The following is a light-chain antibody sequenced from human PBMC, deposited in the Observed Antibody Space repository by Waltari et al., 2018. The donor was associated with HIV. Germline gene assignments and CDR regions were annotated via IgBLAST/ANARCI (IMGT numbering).Light chain of an antibody. CDR1: DTAFGLRNF. Sequence: SAVTQPASVSGLPGQSVTISCTGDDTAFGLRNFFSWYQQHPGKLPRLIFSDVDSRASGIPDRFSASKSGETAFLTISSLRTEDEALYYCASFTGDDTVMFGGGTLVTVL. CDR2: DVD. V-gene: IGLV2-14*03. J-gene: IGLJ3*02. CDR3: ASFTGDDTVM.